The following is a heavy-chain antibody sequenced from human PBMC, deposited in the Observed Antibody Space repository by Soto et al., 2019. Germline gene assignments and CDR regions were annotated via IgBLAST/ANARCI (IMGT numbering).Heavy chain of an antibody. V-gene: IGHV4-61*01. J-gene: IGHJ4*02. CDR2: IYYSGNA. D-gene: IGHD2-15*01. CDR1: GGSVSSGSYY. CDR3: ARGSGYCSAGTCYAFDY. Sequence: NPSETLSLTCTVSGGSVSSGSYYWSWIRQPPGKRLEWIGYIYYSGNANYNPSLKSRVTISVDTSKNQFSLKLSSVTAADTAAYFCARGSGYCSAGTCYAFDYWGQGTLVTVSS.